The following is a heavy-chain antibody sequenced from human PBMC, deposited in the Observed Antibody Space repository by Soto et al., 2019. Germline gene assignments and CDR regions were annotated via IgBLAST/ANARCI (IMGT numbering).Heavy chain of an antibody. D-gene: IGHD5-12*01. Sequence: GGSLRLSCAGSGFTFDDYNMHWVRQTPGKGLEWVSGISWHSGSVGYADSVKGRFTISRDNAKNSLYLQMNSLRAEDTALYYCAKDPRRVYSGSQIYYFDYWGQGTPVTVSS. CDR2: ISWHSGSV. J-gene: IGHJ4*02. V-gene: IGHV3-9*01. CDR3: AKDPRRVYSGSQIYYFDY. CDR1: GFTFDDYN.